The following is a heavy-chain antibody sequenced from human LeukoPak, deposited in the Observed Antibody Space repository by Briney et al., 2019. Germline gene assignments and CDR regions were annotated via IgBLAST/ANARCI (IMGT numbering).Heavy chain of an antibody. CDR1: GFTFSDYY. D-gene: IGHD1-7*01. CDR3: ARVRLELFFYYYYMDV. CDR2: ISSSGSTI. V-gene: IGHV3-11*04. Sequence: PGGSLRLSCAASGFTFSDYYMSWIRQAPGKGLEWVSYISSSGSTIYYADSVKGRFTISRDNAKNSLYLQMNSLRAEDTAVYYCARVRLELFFYYYYMDVWGKGTTVTVSS. J-gene: IGHJ6*03.